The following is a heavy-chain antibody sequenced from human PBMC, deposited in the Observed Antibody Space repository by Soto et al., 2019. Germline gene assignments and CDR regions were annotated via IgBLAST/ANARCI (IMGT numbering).Heavy chain of an antibody. J-gene: IGHJ3*01. D-gene: IGHD3-10*01. Sequence: QVQLVQSGTEVKKPGSSVKVSCKASGGTSSSYAISWVRQAPGQGLEWMGGIIPIFGTTNYAQKCQGRVSITADESTSTAYMELSSLRSEDTAVYYCAGSYKYGSGTYDAFDVWGQGTMVIVSS. CDR2: IIPIFGTT. V-gene: IGHV1-69*01. CDR1: GGTSSSYA. CDR3: AGSYKYGSGTYDAFDV.